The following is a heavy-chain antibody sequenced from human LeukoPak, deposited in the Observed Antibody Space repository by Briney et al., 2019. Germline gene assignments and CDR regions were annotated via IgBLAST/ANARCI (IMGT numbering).Heavy chain of an antibody. J-gene: IGHJ4*02. D-gene: IGHD5-24*01. CDR3: ARSIQSRDGYNPDY. CDR1: GFTFSSYS. V-gene: IGHV3-21*01. Sequence: GGSLRLSCAASGFTFSSYSMNWVRQAPGKGLEWVSSISSSSSYIYYADSVKGRFTISRDNAKNSLYLQMNSLRAEDTAVYYCARSIQSRDGYNPDYWGQGTLVTVSS. CDR2: ISSSSSYI.